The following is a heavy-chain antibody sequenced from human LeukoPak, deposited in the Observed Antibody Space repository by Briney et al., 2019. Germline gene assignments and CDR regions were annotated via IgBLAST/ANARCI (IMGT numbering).Heavy chain of an antibody. CDR2: IYYSGST. CDR1: GFTVSSNY. J-gene: IGHJ5*02. CDR3: ARHLLGYCSSTSCSQGWFDP. D-gene: IGHD2-2*01. V-gene: IGHV4-39*01. Sequence: GSLRLSCAASGFTVSSNYMSWVRQPPGKGLEWIGSIYYSGSTYYNPSLKSRVTISVDTSKNQFSLKLSSVTAADTAVYYCARHLLGYCSSTSCSQGWFDPWGQGTLVTVSS.